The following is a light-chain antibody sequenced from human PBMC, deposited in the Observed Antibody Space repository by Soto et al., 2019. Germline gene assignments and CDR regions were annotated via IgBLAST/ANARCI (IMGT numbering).Light chain of an antibody. J-gene: IGKJ1*01. CDR2: GVS. CDR3: QQYSNWPPWT. Sequence: EIVMTQSPATLSVSPGERAVLSCRASQSISSNLAWYQQKAGQAPRLLLYGVSTRATGIPARFSGSGSGTEFTLTISSLQSEDFAVYYCQQYSNWPPWTFGQGTRVEIK. CDR1: QSISSN. V-gene: IGKV3-15*01.